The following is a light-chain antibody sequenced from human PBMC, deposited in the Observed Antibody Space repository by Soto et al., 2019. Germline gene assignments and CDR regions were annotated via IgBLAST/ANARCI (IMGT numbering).Light chain of an antibody. CDR1: QSLLSSTDNKNY. CDR2: WAS. V-gene: IGKV4-1*01. Sequence: IVMTQSPDSLAVSLGERATIDCRSSQSLLSSTDNKNYWAWFQQRPGQPPRLLIRWASARESGVPDRFSASGSGTEFTLTISSLQAEDVAVYYCQQYYSSPLTFGGGTKVE. CDR3: QQYYSSPLT. J-gene: IGKJ4*01.